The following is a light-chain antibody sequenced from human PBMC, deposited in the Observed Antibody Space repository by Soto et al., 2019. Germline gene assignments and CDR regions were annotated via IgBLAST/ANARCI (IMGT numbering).Light chain of an antibody. Sequence: QSALTQPPSVSGSPGQSVTISCTGTSSDVGSYNRVSWYHQPPGTAPKLMIYDVSNRPSGVPDRFSGSKSGNTASLTISGLQAEDEADYYCSSYTRSSTYVFATGTKLTVL. CDR2: DVS. J-gene: IGLJ1*01. CDR3: SSYTRSSTYV. CDR1: SSDVGSYNR. V-gene: IGLV2-18*02.